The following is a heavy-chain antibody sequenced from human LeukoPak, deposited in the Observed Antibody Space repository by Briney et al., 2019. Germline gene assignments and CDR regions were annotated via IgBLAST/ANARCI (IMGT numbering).Heavy chain of an antibody. Sequence: SETLSLTCTVSGGSISSYYWSWIRQPAGKGLEWIGRIYTSGSTNYNPSLKSRVTMSVDTSKNQFSLKLSSVTAADTAVYYCARAGLSYYYDSSGQRPDYWGQGTLVTVSS. CDR1: GGSISSYY. J-gene: IGHJ4*02. CDR2: IYTSGST. V-gene: IGHV4-4*07. D-gene: IGHD3-22*01. CDR3: ARAGLSYYYDSSGQRPDY.